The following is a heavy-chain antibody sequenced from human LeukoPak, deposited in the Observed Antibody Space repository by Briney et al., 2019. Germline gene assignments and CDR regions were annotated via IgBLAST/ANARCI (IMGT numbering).Heavy chain of an antibody. J-gene: IGHJ4*02. D-gene: IGHD6-13*01. CDR3: TRHMYSSDY. V-gene: IGHV3-73*01. CDR1: GFTFSGSA. Sequence: GGSLKLSCAASGFTFSGSAMRWVRQASGKGLEWVGRIRSKANSYATAYAASVKGRFTISRDDSKNTAYLQMNSLKTEDTAVYYCTRHMYSSDYWGQGTLVTVSS. CDR2: IRSKANSYAT.